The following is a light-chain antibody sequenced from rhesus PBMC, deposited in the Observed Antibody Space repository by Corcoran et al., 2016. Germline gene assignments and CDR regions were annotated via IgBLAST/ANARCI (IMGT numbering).Light chain of an antibody. CDR3: LQHTNWPLT. V-gene: IGKV3-24*01. Sequence: EIVMTQSPATLSLSPGERATLSCRASQSVSSSLAWYQQQPGQPPRLLIYGESTRATGIPDRVSGSGSGTDFTLTISSLEPEDVAVYYCLQHTNWPLTFGGGTKVELK. CDR1: QSVSSS. CDR2: GES. J-gene: IGKJ4*01.